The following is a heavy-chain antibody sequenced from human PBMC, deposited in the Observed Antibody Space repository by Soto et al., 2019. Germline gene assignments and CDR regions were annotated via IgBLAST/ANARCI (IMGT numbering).Heavy chain of an antibody. CDR2: IWYDGSKK. J-gene: IGHJ4*02. Sequence: GGSLRLSCTASGFTFSNYGMHWVRQAPGKGLEWVALIWYDGSKKYYGDSVKGRFTISRDTSKNMVHLQMNSLRAEDTALYYCARDYCSTSSCYDYWGQGTLVTVSS. CDR1: GFTFSNYG. D-gene: IGHD2-2*01. V-gene: IGHV3-33*01. CDR3: ARDYCSTSSCYDY.